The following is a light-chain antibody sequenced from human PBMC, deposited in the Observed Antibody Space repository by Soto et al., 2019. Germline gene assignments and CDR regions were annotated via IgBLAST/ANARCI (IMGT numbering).Light chain of an antibody. Sequence: QSALTQPASVSGSPGQSITISCTGTSSDVGAYNYVSWYQHHPGKAPKLMIYEVRNRPSGVSDRFSGSRSGNTASLTISGLQAEDESDYYCSSYTTRSTWVFGGGTKVTVL. CDR3: SSYTTRSTWV. CDR2: EVR. J-gene: IGLJ3*02. CDR1: SSDVGAYNY. V-gene: IGLV2-14*01.